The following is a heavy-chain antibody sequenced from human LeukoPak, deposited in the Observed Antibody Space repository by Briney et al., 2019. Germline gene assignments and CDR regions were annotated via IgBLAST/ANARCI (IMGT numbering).Heavy chain of an antibody. V-gene: IGHV1-24*01. D-gene: IGHD4-11*01. J-gene: IGHJ4*02. CDR1: GYTLTELS. CDR3: ATGEYDYSQFDY. CDR2: FDPEDGET. Sequence: ASVKVSCKVSGYTLTELSMHWVRQAPGKGLEWMGGFDPEDGETIYAQKFQGRVTMTEDTSTDTAYMELSSLRSEDTAVYYCATGEYDYSQFDYWGQGTLVTVSS.